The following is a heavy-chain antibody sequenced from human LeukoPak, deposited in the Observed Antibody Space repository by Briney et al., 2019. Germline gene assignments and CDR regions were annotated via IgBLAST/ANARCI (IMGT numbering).Heavy chain of an antibody. Sequence: GGSLRLSCAASGFTFSSYEMNWVRQAPGKGLEWVAVISYDGSKKYYADSVKGRFTISRDNSKNTLYLQMNSLRAEDTAVYYCARTYYYDSSGIIWGQGTLVTVSS. V-gene: IGHV3-30*03. CDR1: GFTFSSYE. CDR2: ISYDGSKK. J-gene: IGHJ4*02. CDR3: ARTYYYDSSGII. D-gene: IGHD3-22*01.